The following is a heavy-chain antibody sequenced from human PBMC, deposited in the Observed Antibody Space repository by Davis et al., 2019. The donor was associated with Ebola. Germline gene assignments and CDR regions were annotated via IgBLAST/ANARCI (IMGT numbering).Heavy chain of an antibody. D-gene: IGHD1-26*01. CDR3: ATDRSYSKPRWEY. CDR2: MNPNSGNT. CDR1: GYTFNDND. J-gene: IGHJ4*02. Sequence: ASVKVSCKASGYTFNDNDIHWVRQATGQGLEWMGWMNPNSGNTGYAQKFQDRVTMTRNTSISTAYMDLSSLRSEDSAVYYCATDRSYSKPRWEYWGQGTLVTVSS. V-gene: IGHV1-8*01.